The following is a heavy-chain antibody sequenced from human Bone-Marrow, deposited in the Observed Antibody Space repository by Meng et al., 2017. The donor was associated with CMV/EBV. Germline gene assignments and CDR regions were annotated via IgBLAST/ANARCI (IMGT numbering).Heavy chain of an antibody. CDR3: TTDPARSYYYYYGMDV. D-gene: IGHD6-6*01. CDR2: IKSKTDGGTT. J-gene: IGHJ6*02. Sequence: GGSLRLSCAASGFTFSNAWMSWVRQAPGKGLEWVGRIKSKTDGGTTDYAAPVKGRFTISRDDSKNTLYLQMNSLKTEDTAVYYCTTDPARSYYYYYGMDVWGQGTTVTVSS. V-gene: IGHV3-15*01. CDR1: GFTFSNAW.